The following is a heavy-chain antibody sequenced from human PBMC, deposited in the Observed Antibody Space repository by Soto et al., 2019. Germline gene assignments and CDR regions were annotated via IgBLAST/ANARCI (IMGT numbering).Heavy chain of an antibody. Sequence: PSETLSLTCTVSGGSISSSSYYWGWLRQPPGKGLEWIGSIYHSGNTYYNPSLKSRVTISLDTSKNQFSQKQTSVTAADTTMYYGARVKLAGRGSFHYWGQGTLVTVSS. J-gene: IGHJ4*02. V-gene: IGHV4-39*07. CDR1: GGSISSSSYY. CDR2: IYHSGNT. D-gene: IGHD3-3*02. CDR3: ARVKLAGRGSFHY.